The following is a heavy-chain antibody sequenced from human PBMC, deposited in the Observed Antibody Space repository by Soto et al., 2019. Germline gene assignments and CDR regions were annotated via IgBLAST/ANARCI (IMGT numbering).Heavy chain of an antibody. CDR2: IGSRTSDI. Sequence: GGSLRLSCAASGFTLSRHTMNWVRQAPGKGLEWVSFIGSRTSDIYYADSVKGRFTISRDNAKNSLYLDLTRLRAEDTAVYFCVRDYYDASGYPNTFDMWGQGTMVTVSS. CDR1: GFTLSRHT. CDR3: VRDYYDASGYPNTFDM. J-gene: IGHJ3*02. D-gene: IGHD3-16*01. V-gene: IGHV3-21*01.